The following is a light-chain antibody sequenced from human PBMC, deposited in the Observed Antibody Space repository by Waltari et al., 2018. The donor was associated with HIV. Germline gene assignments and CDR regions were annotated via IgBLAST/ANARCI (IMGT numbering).Light chain of an antibody. J-gene: IGKJ1*01. CDR3: QQYYSVPWT. Sequence: DIVMTQSPDSLAVSLGERATINCKSSQSVLYNANNKNYLAWYQQKPGTPPTLLLYWAFTRESGVPARFSASGSGTDFSLTISCLQAEDVALYFCQQYYSVPWTFGQGTKVEIK. CDR2: WAF. CDR1: QSVLYNANNKNY. V-gene: IGKV4-1*01.